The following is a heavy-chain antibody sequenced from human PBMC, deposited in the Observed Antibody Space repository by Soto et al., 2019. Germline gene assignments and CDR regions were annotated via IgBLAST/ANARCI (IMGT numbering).Heavy chain of an antibody. CDR2: ISAYNGNT. CDR3: ARDPPPPDY. V-gene: IGHV1-18*01. CDR1: GYTFASYA. Sequence: QVQLVQSGAEVKKPGASVKVSCKASGYTFASYAISWMRQAPGQGLEWMGWISAYNGNTNYAQKLQGRVTMTTDTATSTAYMELRRLSSDETAVYYCARDPPPPDYWGQGTLVTVSS. J-gene: IGHJ4*02.